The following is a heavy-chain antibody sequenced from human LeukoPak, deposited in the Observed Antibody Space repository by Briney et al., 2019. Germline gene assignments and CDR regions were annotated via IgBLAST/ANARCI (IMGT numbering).Heavy chain of an antibody. V-gene: IGHV4-30-2*01. CDR3: ARGPPYYYDSSGYYRRAEKVGYYFDY. J-gene: IGHJ4*02. CDR2: INHSGST. CDR1: GGSISSGGYS. Sequence: PSETLSLTCAVSGGSISSGGYSWSWIRQPPGKGLEWIGYINHSGSTNYNPSLKSRVTISVDTSKNQFSLKLSSVTAADTAVYYCARGPPYYYDSSGYYRRAEKVGYYFDYWGQGTLVTVSS. D-gene: IGHD3-22*01.